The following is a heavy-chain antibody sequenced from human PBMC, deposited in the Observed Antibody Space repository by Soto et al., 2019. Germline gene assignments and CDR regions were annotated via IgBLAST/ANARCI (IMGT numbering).Heavy chain of an antibody. CDR2: IYWDDDK. D-gene: IGHD3-3*01. CDR3: AHRVLRMVFGVVTTTASYFDF. J-gene: IGHJ4*02. V-gene: IGHV2-5*02. CDR1: GFSLTTSGVG. Sequence: QITLNESGPTQVKPRQTLTLTCTFSGFSLTTSGVGVGWIRQSPGKAPEWLALIYWDDDKRYSPSLKSRLTITKDTSKNQVVLRSADLDPADTATYYCAHRVLRMVFGVVTTTASYFDFWGQGTPVAVSS.